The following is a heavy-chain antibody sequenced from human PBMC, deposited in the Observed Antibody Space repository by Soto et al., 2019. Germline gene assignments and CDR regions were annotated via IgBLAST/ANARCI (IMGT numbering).Heavy chain of an antibody. CDR3: AHIPNYYQYNWFDP. J-gene: IGHJ5*02. V-gene: IGHV2-5*02. D-gene: IGHD3-10*01. CDR1: GFSLSTGGVG. CDR2: IYWDDDK. Sequence: QITLKESGPTLVKPTQTLTLTCTFCGFSLSTGGVGVGWIRQPPGKALECLTIIYWDDDKRYSPSLKSRLTITKDTSKNQVVLTMTNMDPMDTATYYCAHIPNYYQYNWFDPWGQGTLVTVSS.